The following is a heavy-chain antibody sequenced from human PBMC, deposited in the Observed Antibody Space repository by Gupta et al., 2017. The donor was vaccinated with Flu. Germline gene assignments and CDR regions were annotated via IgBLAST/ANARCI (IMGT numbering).Heavy chain of an antibody. CDR2: IIPSLGTE. V-gene: IGHV1-69*15. D-gene: IGHD1-26*01. CDR1: STYA. CDR3: GREPGGNIGNLAY. J-gene: IGHJ4*02. Sequence: STYAISWERHAPRQGLEWMGRIIPSLGTENYEQKFQGRVTGTADQTTSTADMELSSLRSEETAVYDCGREPGGNIGNLAYWGKGTLVTVS.